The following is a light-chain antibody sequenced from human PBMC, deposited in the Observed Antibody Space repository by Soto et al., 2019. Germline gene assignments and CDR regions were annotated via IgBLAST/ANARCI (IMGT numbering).Light chain of an antibody. CDR1: QSVSSN. J-gene: IGKJ2*01. V-gene: IGKV3D-15*01. CDR3: QQYPSSPLYT. CDR2: GAS. Sequence: EIVMTQSPATLSVSPGERATLSCRASQSVSSNLAWYQHKPGQAPRLLISGASTRATGIPARFSGSGSGTEFTLPISSLQSEDFALYYRQQYPSSPLYTFGQANKLEIK.